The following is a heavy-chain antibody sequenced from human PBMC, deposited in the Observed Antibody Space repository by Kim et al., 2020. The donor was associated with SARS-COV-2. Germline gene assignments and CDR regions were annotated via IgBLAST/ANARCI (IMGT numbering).Heavy chain of an antibody. V-gene: IGHV6-1*01. CDR3: VGGGGWNT. CDR2: TFYRSNWYY. Sequence: SQTLSLTCAISGDSVSSNSAAWNWIRQSPSRGLEWLGRTFYRSNWYYEYALSVKSRIIINPDTSKNQVSLQLKSVTPEDKAVYYCVGGGGWNTWGQGTLVTVSS. J-gene: IGHJ5*01. D-gene: IGHD6-19*01. CDR1: GDSVSSNSAA.